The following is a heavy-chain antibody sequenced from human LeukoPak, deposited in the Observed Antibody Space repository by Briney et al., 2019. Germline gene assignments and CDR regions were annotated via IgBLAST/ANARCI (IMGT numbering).Heavy chain of an antibody. CDR3: ARISGMFVDY. Sequence: GGSLRLSCAASGFTFSSYSMNWVRQAPGKGLEWVSSISSRRNYTYYSDSVKGRFTISRDNAKNSLYLQLNSLRVEDTSVYYCARISGMFVDYWGQGTLVSVSS. D-gene: IGHD3-10*01. CDR1: GFTFSSYS. J-gene: IGHJ4*02. V-gene: IGHV3-21*01. CDR2: ISSRRNYT.